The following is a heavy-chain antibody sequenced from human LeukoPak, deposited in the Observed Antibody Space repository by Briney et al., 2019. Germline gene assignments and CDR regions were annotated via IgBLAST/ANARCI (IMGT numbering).Heavy chain of an antibody. V-gene: IGHV3-73*01. CDR1: GFTFSGSS. Sequence: GGSLRLSCAASGFTFSGSSMHWVRQASGKGLEWVGRTRSKANSYATAYAASVKGRFTVSRDDSKNTAYLQMNSLKTEDTAVYYCTSYGDLPFDYWGQGTLVTVSS. J-gene: IGHJ4*02. CDR2: TRSKANSYAT. CDR3: TSYGDLPFDY. D-gene: IGHD4-17*01.